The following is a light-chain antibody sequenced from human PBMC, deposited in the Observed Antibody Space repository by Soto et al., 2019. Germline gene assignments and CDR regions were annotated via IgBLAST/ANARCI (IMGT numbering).Light chain of an antibody. Sequence: SYELTQPPSLSVAPGKTATITCGGNNIGSKSVHWYHQKSGQAPVLVIYYDRDRPSGIPERFSGSNSGNTATLTISRVEAEDEADYYCQVWDSSSDQDVFGTGTKVTVL. CDR2: YDR. CDR1: NIGSKS. V-gene: IGLV3-21*04. CDR3: QVWDSSSDQDV. J-gene: IGLJ1*01.